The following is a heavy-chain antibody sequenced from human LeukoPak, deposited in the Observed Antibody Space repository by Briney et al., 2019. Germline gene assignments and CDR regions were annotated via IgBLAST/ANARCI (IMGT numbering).Heavy chain of an antibody. CDR1: GGSFSGYY. CDR3: ARGWRRLDYGAFDY. Sequence: SETLSLTCAVYGGSFSGYYWSWIRQPPGKGLEWIGEINHSGSTNYNPSLKSRVTISVDTSKNQFSLKLSSVTAADTAVYYCARGWRRLDYGAFDYWGQGTLVTVSS. V-gene: IGHV4-34*01. J-gene: IGHJ4*02. D-gene: IGHD4-17*01. CDR2: INHSGST.